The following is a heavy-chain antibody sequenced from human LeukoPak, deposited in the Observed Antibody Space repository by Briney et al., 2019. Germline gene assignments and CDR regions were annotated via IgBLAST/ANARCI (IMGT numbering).Heavy chain of an antibody. Sequence: GGSLRLSCAASGFIFSDYAMHWVRQAPGKGLEYVSGVSSDGGTTYYGNSVKDRFTISRDISKKTLFLHMGSLRAEDTAVYYCVRGYGGALPLWYMDVWGKGTTVTISS. CDR2: VSSDGGTT. J-gene: IGHJ6*03. V-gene: IGHV3-64*01. D-gene: IGHD4/OR15-4a*01. CDR1: GFIFSDYA. CDR3: VRGYGGALPLWYMDV.